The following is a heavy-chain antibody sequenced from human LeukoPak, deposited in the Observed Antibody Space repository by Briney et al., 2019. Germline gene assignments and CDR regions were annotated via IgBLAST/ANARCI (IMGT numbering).Heavy chain of an antibody. CDR1: GGSISSSSYY. CDR3: ARLIRREGYFDY. J-gene: IGHJ4*02. V-gene: IGHV4-39*07. D-gene: IGHD2-8*01. Sequence: SETLSLTCTASGGSISSSSYYWGWIRQPPGKGLEWIGYIYYSGSTYYNPSLKSRVTISVDTSKNQFSLKLSSVTAADTAVYYCARLIRREGYFDYWGQGILVTVSS. CDR2: IYYSGST.